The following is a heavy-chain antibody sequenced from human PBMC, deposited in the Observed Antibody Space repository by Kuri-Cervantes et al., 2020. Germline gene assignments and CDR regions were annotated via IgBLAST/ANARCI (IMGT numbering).Heavy chain of an antibody. CDR2: ISYDGDNT. V-gene: IGHV3-30-3*01. J-gene: IGHJ4*02. CDR3: ARGDQGDFDY. CDR1: GFTFSSYA. Sequence: GGSLRLSCAASGFTFSSYAMHWVRQAPGKGLEWVALISYDGDNTYFADSVKGRFTISRDNAKNSLYLQMNSLRAEDTAVYYCARGDQGDFDYWGQGTLVTVSS.